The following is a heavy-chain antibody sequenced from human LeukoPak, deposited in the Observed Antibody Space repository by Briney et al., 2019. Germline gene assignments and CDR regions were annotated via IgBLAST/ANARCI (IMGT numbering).Heavy chain of an antibody. V-gene: IGHV1-69*13. CDR1: GGTFSSYA. Sequence: ASVKVSCKASGGTFSSYAISWVRQAPAQGLEWMGGIIPIFGTANYAQKFQGRVTITADESTSTAYMELSSLRSEDTAVYYCAREATMVRGVITPWAFDYWGQGTLVTVSS. J-gene: IGHJ4*02. CDR2: IIPIFGTA. CDR3: AREATMVRGVITPWAFDY. D-gene: IGHD3-10*01.